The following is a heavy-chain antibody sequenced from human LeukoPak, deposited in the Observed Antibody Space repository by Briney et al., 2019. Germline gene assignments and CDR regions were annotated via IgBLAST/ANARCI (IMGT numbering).Heavy chain of an antibody. CDR3: ARGSHEHYDILTGPGPSFDY. V-gene: IGHV4-34*01. Sequence: SETLSLTCAVYGGSFSGYYWSWIRQPPGKGLEWIGEINHSGSTNYNPSLKSRVTISVDTSKNQFSLKLSSVTAADTAVYYCARGSHEHYDILTGPGPSFDYWGQGTLVTVSS. D-gene: IGHD3-9*01. J-gene: IGHJ4*02. CDR1: GGSFSGYY. CDR2: INHSGST.